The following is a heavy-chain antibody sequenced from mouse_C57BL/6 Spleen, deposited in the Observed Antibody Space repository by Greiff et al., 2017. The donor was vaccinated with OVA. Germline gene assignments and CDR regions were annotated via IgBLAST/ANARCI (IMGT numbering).Heavy chain of an antibody. J-gene: IGHJ3*01. Sequence: VQLQQSGAELAKPGASVKLSCKASGYPFTSYWMHWVKQRPGQGLEWIGYINPSSGYTKYNPKFKDNATLTADQSSSTAYMQLSSLTYEDSAVYYCASSWDAWFAYWGQGTLVTVSA. CDR1: GYPFTSYW. CDR3: ASSWDAWFAY. D-gene: IGHD4-1*01. V-gene: IGHV1-7*01. CDR2: INPSSGYT.